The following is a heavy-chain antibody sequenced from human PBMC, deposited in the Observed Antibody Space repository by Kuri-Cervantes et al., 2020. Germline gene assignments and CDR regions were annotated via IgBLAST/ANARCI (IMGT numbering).Heavy chain of an antibody. J-gene: IGHJ4*02. D-gene: IGHD2-15*01. CDR2: IDCDDDK. CDR1: GCSLSTSGMC. V-gene: IGHV2-70*12. CDR3: ALCPGVVAATPSGFDY. Sequence: GPTLVNPTQTLTLTCTFSGCSLSTSGMCVSWVRQPPGKTLELIALIDCDDDKYYSTALKSRLTITKVTSKNQVVSTMTTMDPVDTATYYFALCPGVVAATPSGFDYWGQGTLVTVSS.